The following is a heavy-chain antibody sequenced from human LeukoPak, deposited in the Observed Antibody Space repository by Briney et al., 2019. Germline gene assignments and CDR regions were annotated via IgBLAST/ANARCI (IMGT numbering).Heavy chain of an antibody. V-gene: IGHV1-2*02. Sequence: APVKVSCKASGYTFTGYYMHWVRQAPGQGLEWMGWINPNSGGTNYAQKFQGRVTMTRDTSISTAYMELSRLRSDDTAVYYCARDGPMGYSYGSEFDYWGQGTLVTVSS. CDR1: GYTFTGYY. CDR3: ARDGPMGYSYGSEFDY. D-gene: IGHD5-18*01. CDR2: INPNSGGT. J-gene: IGHJ4*02.